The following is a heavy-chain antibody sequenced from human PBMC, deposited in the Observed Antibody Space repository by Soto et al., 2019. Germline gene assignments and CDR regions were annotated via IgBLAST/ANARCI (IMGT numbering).Heavy chain of an antibody. J-gene: IGHJ4*02. CDR2: IWYDGSNK. CDR3: AREIQGSSSF. CDR1: GFTFSSNG. V-gene: IGHV3-33*01. D-gene: IGHD6-6*01. Sequence: QVQLVESGGGVVQPGRSLRLSCAASGFTFSSNGMHWVRQAPGKGLEWVAVIWYDGSNKYYADSVKGRFTISRDNSKNTLYLQMNSLRAEDTAVYYCAREIQGSSSFWGQGTLVTVSS.